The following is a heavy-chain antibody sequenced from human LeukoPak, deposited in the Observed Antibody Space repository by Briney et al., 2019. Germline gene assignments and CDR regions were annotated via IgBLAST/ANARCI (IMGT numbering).Heavy chain of an antibody. J-gene: IGHJ5*02. Sequence: PGGSLRLSCAASGFTFDDYGMRWVGQAPGKGVEGGTGINWNGGSKVYADSGKGRFTIDRDKGKNSLYLQMNSLRAEDTALYYCARDHYYHKNNWFDPWGQGTLVTVSS. CDR3: ARDHYYHKNNWFDP. CDR2: INWNGGSK. V-gene: IGHV3-20*04. D-gene: IGHD3-22*01. CDR1: GFTFDDYG.